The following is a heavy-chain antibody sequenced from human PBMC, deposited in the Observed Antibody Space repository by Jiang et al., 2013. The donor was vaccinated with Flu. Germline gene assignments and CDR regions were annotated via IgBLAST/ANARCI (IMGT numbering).Heavy chain of an antibody. CDR3: ARGTGVINFDY. Sequence: LLKPSETLSLTCAFSGASLSSYYWSWIRQPAGKTLEWVGRIYASGTTNYNPSLKSRVTMSIDTSTNQFFLKLTSVTAADTAVYYCARGTGVINFDYWGQGTPVTVSS. CDR2: IYASGTT. V-gene: IGHV4-4*07. J-gene: IGHJ4*02. D-gene: IGHD3-10*01. CDR1: GASLSSYY.